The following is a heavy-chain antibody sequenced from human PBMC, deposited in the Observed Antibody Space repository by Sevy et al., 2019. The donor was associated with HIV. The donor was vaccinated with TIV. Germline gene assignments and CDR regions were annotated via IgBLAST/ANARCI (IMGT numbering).Heavy chain of an antibody. J-gene: IGHJ4*02. CDR1: GLSLSTSGVG. CDR3: AHRRDDTVVMVYGDFDY. Sequence: SGPTLVKPTQTLTLTCTLSGLSLSTSGVGVGWIRQPPGKALEWLAFIYWDDDKRYSPSLKNRLTITKDSTKNQVVLTMANMDPVDTATYYCAHRRDDTVVMVYGDFDYWGQGTLVTVSS. CDR2: IYWDDDK. V-gene: IGHV2-5*02. D-gene: IGHD2-8*01.